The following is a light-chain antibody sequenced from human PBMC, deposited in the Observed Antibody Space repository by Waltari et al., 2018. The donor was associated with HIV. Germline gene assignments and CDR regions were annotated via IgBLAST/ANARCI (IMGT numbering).Light chain of an antibody. Sequence: QSVLIQSPSMSGTPGQSITISCSGSNSNIGQNGVYWHQQFPGTAPKVLIYSNNRRPSGVPDRFSGSKSGTSASLAISGLRSEDEADYYCSVWDDSLSVQVFGGGTKLTVL. J-gene: IGLJ3*02. CDR3: SVWDDSLSVQV. V-gene: IGLV1-47*01. CDR1: NSNIGQNG. CDR2: SNN.